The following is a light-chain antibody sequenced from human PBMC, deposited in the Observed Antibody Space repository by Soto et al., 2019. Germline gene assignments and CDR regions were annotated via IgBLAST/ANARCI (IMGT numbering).Light chain of an antibody. CDR2: KAS. CDR3: QHYNSYSEA. Sequence: DIPMTQSPSTLSGSVGDRVTITCRASQTISSWLAWYQQKPGKAPKLLIYKASTLKSGVTSRFSVSGSLTEFTLTISSLQPDDFATDYCQHYNSYSEAFGKGTKVELK. V-gene: IGKV1-5*03. CDR1: QTISSW. J-gene: IGKJ1*01.